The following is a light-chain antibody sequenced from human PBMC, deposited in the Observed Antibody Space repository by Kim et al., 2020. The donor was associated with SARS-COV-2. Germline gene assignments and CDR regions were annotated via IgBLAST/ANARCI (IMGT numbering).Light chain of an antibody. CDR2: DAS. J-gene: IGKJ2*01. Sequence: SASVGDRVTITCHASQDIGSYLNWYQQTPGKAPKLLIFDASDPQPGVPSRFTGSGSGTVFTFTIRSLQPDDVATYFCQQYDIMPYTFGQGPSWRS. V-gene: IGKV1-33*01. CDR1: QDIGSY. CDR3: QQYDIMPYT.